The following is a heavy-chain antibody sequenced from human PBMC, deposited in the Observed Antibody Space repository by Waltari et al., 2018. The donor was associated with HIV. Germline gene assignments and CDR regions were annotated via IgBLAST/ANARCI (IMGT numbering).Heavy chain of an antibody. Sequence: VHLLESGGGLVQPGGSLRLSCAASGFTFSSYSVNWVRQAPGKGLEWIAYMSYSSRQIYYGDSVQGRFTISRDNSKNSLYLQMDSLRADDTAVYYCTRTVSSYKYYFDYWGQGTLVTVSS. V-gene: IGHV3-48*04. CDR2: MSYSSRQI. D-gene: IGHD6-13*01. CDR1: GFTFSSYS. CDR3: TRTVSSYKYYFDY. J-gene: IGHJ4*02.